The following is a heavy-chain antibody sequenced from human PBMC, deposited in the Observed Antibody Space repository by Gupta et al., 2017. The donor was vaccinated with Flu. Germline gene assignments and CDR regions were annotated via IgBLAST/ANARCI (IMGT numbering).Heavy chain of an antibody. D-gene: IGHD5-12*01. CDR3: ARIRDSGYYDY. J-gene: IGHJ4*02. Sequence: SWIRQHPGKALEWLALIDWDDDKYFNTSLRTRLTISRDTSNNQVVLIMTNMDPEDTATYYCARIRDSGYYDYWGQGTLVTVSS. CDR2: IDWDDDK. V-gene: IGHV2-70*01.